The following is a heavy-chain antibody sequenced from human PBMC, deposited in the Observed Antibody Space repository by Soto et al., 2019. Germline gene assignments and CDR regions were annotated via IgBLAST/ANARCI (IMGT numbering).Heavy chain of an antibody. J-gene: IGHJ5*02. CDR3: ARRRYSIGWSTNWFDP. CDR1: GGSVSSSSYY. V-gene: IGHV4-39*01. CDR2: ISYSGST. Sequence: SETLSLTCTVSGGSVSSSSYYWGWIRQPPGKGLEWIGSISYSGSTYYNPSLKSRVTMSVDTSKNQFSLKLSSVTAADTAVYYCARRRYSIGWSTNWFDPWGQGTLVTVSS. D-gene: IGHD6-19*01.